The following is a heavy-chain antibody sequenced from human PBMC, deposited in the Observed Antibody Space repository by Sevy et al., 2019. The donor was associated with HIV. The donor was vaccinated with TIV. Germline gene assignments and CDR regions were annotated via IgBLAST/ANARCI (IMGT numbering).Heavy chain of an antibody. CDR1: GDSISSGGYY. D-gene: IGHD3-16*01. CDR2: IYYSGIT. Sequence: SETLSLTCTVSGDSISSGGYYWSWIRQHPGKGLEWIGYIYYSGITYYNPSLKSRVTISVDTSKNQFSLKLSSVTAADTAVYYWGRDRGGSPDYWGQGTLVTVSS. V-gene: IGHV4-31*03. CDR3: GRDRGGSPDY. J-gene: IGHJ4*02.